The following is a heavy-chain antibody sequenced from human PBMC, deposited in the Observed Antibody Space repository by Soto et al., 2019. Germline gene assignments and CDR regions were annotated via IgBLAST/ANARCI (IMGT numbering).Heavy chain of an antibody. J-gene: IGHJ4*02. CDR3: ATDTYCPATCYRGHGN. Sequence: GGSLRLSCAASGFTFSSYAMSWVRQAPGKGLEWVSVSGSGGIRHYADSVKGRFPISRDNSKNTLYLHMTSLSAEDTAIFYCATDTYCPATCYRGHGNWGPGPLV. D-gene: IGHD2-8*02. V-gene: IGHV3-23*01. CDR2: SGSGGIR. CDR1: GFTFSSYA.